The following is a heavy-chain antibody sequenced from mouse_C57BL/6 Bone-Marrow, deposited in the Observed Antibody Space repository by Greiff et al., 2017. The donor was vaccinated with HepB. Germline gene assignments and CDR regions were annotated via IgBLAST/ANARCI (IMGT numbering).Heavy chain of an antibody. CDR3: ARGRYYGSSYRFDY. D-gene: IGHD1-1*01. CDR1: GYTFTSYW. CDR2: IYPSDSET. Sequence: VQLQQPGAELVKPGSSVKLSCKASGYTFTSYWMDWVKQKPGQGLEWIGNIYPSDSETNYNQKFKDKATLTVDKSSSTAYMQLSSLTSEDSAVYYCARGRYYGSSYRFDYWGQGTTLTVSS. V-gene: IGHV1-61*01. J-gene: IGHJ2*01.